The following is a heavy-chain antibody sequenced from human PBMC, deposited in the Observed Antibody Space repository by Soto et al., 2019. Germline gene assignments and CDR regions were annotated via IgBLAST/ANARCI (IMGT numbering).Heavy chain of an antibody. CDR2: IYYSGST. CDR1: GGSISSYY. V-gene: IGHV4-59*01. D-gene: IGHD5-12*01. Sequence: SETLSLTCTVSGGSISSYYWSWIRQPPGKGLEWIGYIYYSGSTNYNPSLKSRVTISVDTSKNQFSLKLSSVTAADTAVYYCARGLLRGYSGYDSLDYWGQGTLVTVSS. CDR3: ARGLLRGYSGYDSLDY. J-gene: IGHJ4*02.